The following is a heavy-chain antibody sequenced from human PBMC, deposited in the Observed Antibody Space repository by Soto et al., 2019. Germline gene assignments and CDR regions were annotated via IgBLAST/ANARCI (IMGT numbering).Heavy chain of an antibody. CDR2: ISAYNGNT. J-gene: IGHJ4*02. CDR1: GYTFTSYG. Sequence: QVQLVQSGAEVKKPGASVKVSCKASGYTFTSYGISWVRQAPGQGLEWMGWISAYNGNTNYAQKLQGRVTLTTDTSTSRAYMELWSLRSDATAVYYCASSIAAAVDVAYWGQGTLVTVSS. V-gene: IGHV1-18*01. CDR3: ASSIAAAVDVAY. D-gene: IGHD6-13*01.